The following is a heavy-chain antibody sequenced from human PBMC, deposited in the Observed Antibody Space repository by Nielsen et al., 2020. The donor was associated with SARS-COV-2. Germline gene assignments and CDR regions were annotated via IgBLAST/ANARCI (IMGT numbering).Heavy chain of an antibody. CDR3: ARGGGYSYGAIDY. CDR1: GASFSGYY. V-gene: IGHV4-34*01. CDR2: INHSGST. Sequence: SETLSLTCAVYGASFSGYYCSWIRQPPGKGLEWIGEINHSGSTNYNPSLKSRVTISVDTSKNQFSLKLTSGAAADTAVYYCARGGGYSYGAIDYWGQGTLVTVSS. J-gene: IGHJ4*02. D-gene: IGHD5-18*01.